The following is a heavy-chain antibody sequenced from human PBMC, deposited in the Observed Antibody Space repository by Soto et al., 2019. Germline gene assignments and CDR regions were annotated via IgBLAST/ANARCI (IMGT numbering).Heavy chain of an antibody. J-gene: IGHJ4*02. CDR2: ISYGGGTT. V-gene: IGHV3-23*01. D-gene: IGHD3-22*01. CDR1: EFTFSNYA. CDR3: AKNPGYYYDSTGYHFDY. Sequence: GGSLRLSWAASEFTFSNYAMSWVRQAPGKGLEWVSAISYGGGTTYYADSVKGRFTISRDNSKNTLYLQMNSLRAEDTAVYYCAKNPGYYYDSTGYHFDYWGQGTLVTVSS.